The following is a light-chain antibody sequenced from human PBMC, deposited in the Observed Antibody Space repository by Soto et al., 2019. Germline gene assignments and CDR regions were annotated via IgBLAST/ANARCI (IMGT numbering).Light chain of an antibody. CDR2: DVS. CDR1: QSIAGL. Sequence: EIVLTQSPATLSLSPGERATLSCRASQSIAGLLAWYQQKPGQAPRLLISDVSNRATGIPARFSGSGSGTDFTLTISSLEPEDFAVYYCLQRGNWPWTFGQGTTVEIK. J-gene: IGKJ1*01. V-gene: IGKV3-11*01. CDR3: LQRGNWPWT.